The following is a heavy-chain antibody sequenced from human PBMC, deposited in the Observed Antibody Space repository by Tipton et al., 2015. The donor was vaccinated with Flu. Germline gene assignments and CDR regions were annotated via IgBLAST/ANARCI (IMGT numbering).Heavy chain of an antibody. J-gene: IGHJ4*02. CDR1: GFTFSSYE. V-gene: IGHV3-48*03. D-gene: IGHD3-16*01. Sequence: GSLRLSCAASGFTFSSYEMNWVRQAPGKGLEWVSYISNSDTTIYYADSVKGRFTISRDNAKNSLYLQMYSLRADDTGVYYCARVWGYSYYFDYWGQGTPVTVSS. CDR2: ISNSDTTI. CDR3: ARVWGYSYYFDY.